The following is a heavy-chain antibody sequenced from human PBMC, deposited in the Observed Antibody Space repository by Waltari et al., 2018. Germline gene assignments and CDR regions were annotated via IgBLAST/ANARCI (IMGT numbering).Heavy chain of an antibody. Sequence: QLQLQESGPGLVKPSETLSLTCTVSGGSISSSSYYWGWIRQPPGKGLEWIGSIYYSWSTYYNPSLKSRVTISVDTSKNQFSLKLSSVTAADTAVYYCARDHLGLWFRELKVNWFDPWGQGTLVTVSS. CDR2: IYYSWST. CDR3: ARDHLGLWFRELKVNWFDP. CDR1: GGSISSSSYY. V-gene: IGHV4-39*07. J-gene: IGHJ5*02. D-gene: IGHD3-10*01.